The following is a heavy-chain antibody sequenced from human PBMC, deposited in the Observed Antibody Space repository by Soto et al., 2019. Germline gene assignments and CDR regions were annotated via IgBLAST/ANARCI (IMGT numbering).Heavy chain of an antibody. CDR1: GGSISSYY. J-gene: IGHJ6*02. CDR2: IYTSGST. V-gene: IGHV4-4*07. CDR3: ARDLITMVRGVPSYGMDV. D-gene: IGHD3-10*01. Sequence: QVQLQESGPGLVKPSETLSLTCTVSGGSISSYYWSWIRQPAGKGLEWIGRIYTSGSTTYNPSLKSRVTMSVDTSKDQSSLKLSSVTAADTAVYYCARDLITMVRGVPSYGMDVWGQGTTVTVSS.